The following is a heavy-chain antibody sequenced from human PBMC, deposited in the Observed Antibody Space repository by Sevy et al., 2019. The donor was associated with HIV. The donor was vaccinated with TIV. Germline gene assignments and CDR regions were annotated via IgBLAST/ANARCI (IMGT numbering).Heavy chain of an antibody. CDR2: IRSKAYGGTT. Sequence: GESLKISCTASGFTFGDYAMSWFRQAPGKGLEWVGFIRSKAYGGTTEYAASVKGRFTISRDDSKSIAYLQMNSLKTEDTAVYYCTRGIRYVGFCSGGSCYSWYYGMDVWGQGTTVTVSS. V-gene: IGHV3-49*03. J-gene: IGHJ6*02. CDR1: GFTFGDYA. CDR3: TRGIRYVGFCSGGSCYSWYYGMDV. D-gene: IGHD2-15*01.